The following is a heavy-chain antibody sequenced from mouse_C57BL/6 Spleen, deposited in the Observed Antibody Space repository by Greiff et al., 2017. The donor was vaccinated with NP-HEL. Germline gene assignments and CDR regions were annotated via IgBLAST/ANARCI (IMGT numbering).Heavy chain of an antibody. Sequence: EVQLQQSGPELVKPGASVKISCKASGYTFTDYYMNWVKQSHGKSLEWIGDINPNNGGTSYNQKFKGKATLTVDKSSSTAYMELRSLTSEDSAVYYCARSGSNHFDYWGQGTTLTVSS. CDR2: INPNNGGT. J-gene: IGHJ2*01. CDR3: ARSGSNHFDY. D-gene: IGHD2-5*01. V-gene: IGHV1-26*01. CDR1: GYTFTDYY.